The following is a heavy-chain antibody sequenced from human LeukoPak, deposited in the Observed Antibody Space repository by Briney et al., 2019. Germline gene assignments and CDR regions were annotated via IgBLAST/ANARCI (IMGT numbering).Heavy chain of an antibody. CDR1: GYTFTSYG. Sequence: GASVKVSCKASGYTFTSYGINWVRRAPGQGLEWMGWINPNSGGTNYAQKFQGRVTMTRDTSISTAYMELSRLRSDDTAVYYCARDTFVIAAAGTLGYWGQGTLVTVSS. D-gene: IGHD6-13*01. V-gene: IGHV1-2*02. CDR2: INPNSGGT. CDR3: ARDTFVIAAAGTLGY. J-gene: IGHJ4*02.